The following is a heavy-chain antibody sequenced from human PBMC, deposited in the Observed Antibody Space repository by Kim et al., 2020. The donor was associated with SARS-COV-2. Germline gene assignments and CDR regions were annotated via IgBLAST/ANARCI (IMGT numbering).Heavy chain of an antibody. D-gene: IGHD5-12*01. V-gene: IGHV3-23*01. Sequence: ADSGKGRFTISRDNSKNTLYLQMNSLRAEDTAVYYCAKAFRGMATSPVENWGQGTLVTVSS. J-gene: IGHJ4*02. CDR3: AKAFRGMATSPVEN.